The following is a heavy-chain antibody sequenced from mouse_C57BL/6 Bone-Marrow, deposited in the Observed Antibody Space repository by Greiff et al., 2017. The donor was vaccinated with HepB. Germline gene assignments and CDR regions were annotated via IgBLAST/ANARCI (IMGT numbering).Heavy chain of an antibody. J-gene: IGHJ3*01. V-gene: IGHV1-64*01. D-gene: IGHD2-4*01. CDR3: ARSIYYDYYAY. CDR2: IHPNSGST. Sequence: VQLQQSGAELVKPGASVKLSCKASGYTFTSYWMHWVKQRPGQGLEWIGMIHPNSGSTNYNEKFKSKATLTVDKSSSTAYMQLSSLTSEDSAVYYCARSIYYDYYAYWGQGTLVTVSA. CDR1: GYTFTSYW.